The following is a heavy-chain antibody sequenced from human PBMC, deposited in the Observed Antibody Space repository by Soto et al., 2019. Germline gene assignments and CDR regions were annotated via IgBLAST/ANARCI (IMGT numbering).Heavy chain of an antibody. CDR2: IRTKTYGETT. V-gene: IGHV3-49*03. Sequence: GGSLRLSCTASGFIFRDFTMSWFRQAPGKGLEWVGYIRTKTYGETTTYAASVQDRFTISRDDSKNIAYLQMSSLKTEDTAVYYCTRDYLGQLPAWGPGPLVTAPQ. CDR1: GFIFRDFT. D-gene: IGHD1-1*01. CDR3: TRDYLGQLPA. J-gene: IGHJ5*02.